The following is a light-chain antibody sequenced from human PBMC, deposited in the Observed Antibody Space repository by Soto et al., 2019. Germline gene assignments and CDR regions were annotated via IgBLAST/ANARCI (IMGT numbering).Light chain of an antibody. CDR3: SSYSGSTTWV. J-gene: IGLJ3*02. CDR2: EVT. Sequence: QSVLTQPPSASGSPGQSVTISCTGTSSDVGGYNYVSWYQQYPGKAPKLMIYEVTKRPSGVPDRFSGSKSGITASLTISGLQAEDEADYYCSSYSGSTTWVFGGGTKVTVL. CDR1: SSDVGGYNY. V-gene: IGLV2-8*01.